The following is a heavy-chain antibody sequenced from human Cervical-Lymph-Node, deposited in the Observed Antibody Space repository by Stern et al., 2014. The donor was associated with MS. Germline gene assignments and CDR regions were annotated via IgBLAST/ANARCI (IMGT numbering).Heavy chain of an antibody. CDR2: ILPVFGTP. V-gene: IGHV1-69*01. CDR1: GGTFSKFP. CDR3: ALSSETSDRWYSLGYDL. D-gene: IGHD6-13*01. J-gene: IGHJ5*02. Sequence: QVQLVQSGAAVTKPGSSVKVSCKASGGTFSKFPSSWVRQAPGQGLEWMGGILPVFGTPTYAQEFRGRVTITADVSTSTVYMELGSLRSDDTAVYYCALSSETSDRWYSLGYDLWGQGTLVTVSS.